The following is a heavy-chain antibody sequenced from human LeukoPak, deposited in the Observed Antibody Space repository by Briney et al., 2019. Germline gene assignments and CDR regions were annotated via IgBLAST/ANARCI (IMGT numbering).Heavy chain of an antibody. V-gene: IGHV3-33*01. CDR2: IWYDGSDK. Sequence: GRSLRLSCAASGFTFSTYGMHWVRQAPGKGLEWVAVIWYDGSDKYYADSVKGRFTISRDNSKNTLYLQMNSLRVEDTAVYYCASAWGSGWSFDYWGQGTLVTVSS. J-gene: IGHJ4*02. CDR1: GFTFSTYG. D-gene: IGHD6-19*01. CDR3: ASAWGSGWSFDY.